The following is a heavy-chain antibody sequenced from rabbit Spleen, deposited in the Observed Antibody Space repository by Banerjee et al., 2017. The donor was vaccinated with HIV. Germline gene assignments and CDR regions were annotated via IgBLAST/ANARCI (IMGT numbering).Heavy chain of an antibody. J-gene: IGHJ3*01. Sequence: LEESGGGLVKPGGTLTLTCTVSGFSFSSNWICWVRQAPGKGLEWIACIDTNDGDTDYANWPKGRFTISKTSSTTVTLQTTSLTVADTATYFCARDTGSSFSSYGMDLWGQGTLVTVS. CDR1: GFSFSSNW. CDR3: ARDTGSSFSSYGMDL. V-gene: IGHV1S45*01. D-gene: IGHD8-1*01. CDR2: IDTNDGDT.